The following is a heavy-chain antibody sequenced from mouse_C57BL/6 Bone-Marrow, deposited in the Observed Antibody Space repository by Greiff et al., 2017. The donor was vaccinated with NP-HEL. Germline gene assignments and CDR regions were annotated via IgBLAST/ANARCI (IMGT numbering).Heavy chain of an antibody. CDR1: GYTFTSYW. V-gene: IGHV1-64*01. Sequence: VQLQQSGAELVKPGASVKLSCKASGYTFTSYWMHWVKQRPGQGLEWIGMIPPNSGSTNYNEKFKSKATLTVDKSSSTAYMQLSSLTSEDSAVYYCARGDYGSSYHAWFAYWGQGTLVTVSA. J-gene: IGHJ3*01. CDR3: ARGDYGSSYHAWFAY. D-gene: IGHD1-1*01. CDR2: IPPNSGST.